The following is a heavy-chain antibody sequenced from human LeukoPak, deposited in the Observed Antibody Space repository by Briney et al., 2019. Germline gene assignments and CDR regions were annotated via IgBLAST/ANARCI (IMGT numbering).Heavy chain of an antibody. D-gene: IGHD3-10*01. V-gene: IGHV3-48*01. CDR2: ISSSSSTI. J-gene: IGHJ4*02. Sequence: PGGSLRLSCAASGFTFSSYSMNWVRQAPGKGLEWVSYISSSSSTIYYADSVKGRFTISRGNAKNSLYLQMNSLRAEDTAVYYCASRVVAAFDYWGQGTLVTVSS. CDR3: ASRVVAAFDY. CDR1: GFTFSSYS.